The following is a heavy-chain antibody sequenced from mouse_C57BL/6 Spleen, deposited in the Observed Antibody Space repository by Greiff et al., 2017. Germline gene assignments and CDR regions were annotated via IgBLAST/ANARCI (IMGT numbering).Heavy chain of an antibody. D-gene: IGHD3-3*01. Sequence: VQLKESGPELVKPGASVKIPCKASGYTFTDYNMDWVKQSHGKSLEWIGDINPNNGGTIYNQKFKGKATLTVDKSSSTAYMELRSLTSEDTAVYYCARLGDGNYAMDYWGQGTSVTVSS. CDR2: INPNNGGT. J-gene: IGHJ4*01. CDR1: GYTFTDYN. V-gene: IGHV1-18*01. CDR3: ARLGDGNYAMDY.